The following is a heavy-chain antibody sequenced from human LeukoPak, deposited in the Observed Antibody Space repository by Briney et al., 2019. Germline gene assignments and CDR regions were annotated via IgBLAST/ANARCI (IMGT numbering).Heavy chain of an antibody. CDR1: GCAISSSNW. Sequence: SETLSLTCAVSGCAISSSNWWNWVRQSPGKGLEWIGEIDHSGNSNYNPSLKSRVTISGDKSKNQFSLKLSSVTAADTAVYYCASKSGKRGYSYGYYFDSWGQRTLVTVSS. D-gene: IGHD5-18*01. CDR3: ASKSGKRGYSYGYYFDS. V-gene: IGHV4-4*02. J-gene: IGHJ4*02. CDR2: IDHSGNS.